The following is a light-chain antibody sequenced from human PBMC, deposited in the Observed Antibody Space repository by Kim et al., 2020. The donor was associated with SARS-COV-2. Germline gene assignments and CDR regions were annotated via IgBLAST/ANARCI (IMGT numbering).Light chain of an antibody. CDR1: SLISYY. J-gene: IGLJ2*01. CDR2: GKH. CDR3: NSRGSNDNLV. V-gene: IGLV3-19*01. Sequence: VGLGPTGRITCQGDSLISYYATWDQQKPGQAPIVVIYGKHNRPPVIADLFSGSSSGNTASLTITGTQAGDEADYYCNSRGSNDNLVFGGGTQLTVL.